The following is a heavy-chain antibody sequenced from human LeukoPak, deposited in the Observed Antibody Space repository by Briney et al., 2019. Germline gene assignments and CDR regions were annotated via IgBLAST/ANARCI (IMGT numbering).Heavy chain of an antibody. Sequence: ASVKVSCKASGYTFTSYGISWVRQAPGQGLEWTGWISTYNGNTNYAQKLQGRVTMTTDTSTSTAYMELRSLRSDDTAVYYCAREVLIAAAGNGGIYYYYYYMDVWGKGTTVTVSS. D-gene: IGHD6-13*01. V-gene: IGHV1-18*01. CDR2: ISTYNGNT. CDR1: GYTFTSYG. CDR3: AREVLIAAAGNGGIYYYYYYMDV. J-gene: IGHJ6*03.